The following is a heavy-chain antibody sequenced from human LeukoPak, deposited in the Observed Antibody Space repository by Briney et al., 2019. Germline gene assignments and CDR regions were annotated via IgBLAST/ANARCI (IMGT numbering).Heavy chain of an antibody. CDR2: INHSGST. CDR3: ARGRIVIVPAAMRYFDY. Sequence: SETLSLTCAVYGGSFSGYYWSWIRQPPGKGLEWIGEINHSGSTNYNPSLKSRVTISVDTSKNQFSLKLSSVTAADTAVYYCARGRIVIVPAAMRYFDYWGQGTLVTVSS. V-gene: IGHV4-34*01. J-gene: IGHJ4*02. D-gene: IGHD2-2*01. CDR1: GGSFSGYY.